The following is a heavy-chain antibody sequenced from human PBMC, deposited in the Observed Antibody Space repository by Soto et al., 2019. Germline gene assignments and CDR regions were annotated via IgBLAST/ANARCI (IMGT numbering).Heavy chain of an antibody. J-gene: IGHJ4*02. D-gene: IGHD2-15*01. CDR2: ISWNSGSI. Sequence: PVGSLRLSCAASGFTFDDYAMHWVRQAPGKGLEWVSGISWNSGSIGYADSVKGRFTISRDNAKNSLYLQMNSLRAEDTALYYCASHSTYCSGGSCYGGYWGQGTLVTVSS. CDR3: ASHSTYCSGGSCYGGY. V-gene: IGHV3-9*01. CDR1: GFTFDDYA.